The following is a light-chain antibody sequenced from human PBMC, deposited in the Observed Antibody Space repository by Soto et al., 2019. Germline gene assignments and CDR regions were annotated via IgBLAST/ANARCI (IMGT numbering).Light chain of an antibody. J-gene: IGLJ3*02. Sequence: QSVLTQPPSVSAAPGQKVTISCSGSTSNIGSNTVNWYQHLPGTPPKLVIYYNDQRPSGVPDRFSGSRSGTSASLAISGLQSEDEADYYCATWDDSLSGWVFGGGTKVTVL. CDR2: YND. V-gene: IGLV1-44*01. CDR3: ATWDDSLSGWV. CDR1: TSNIGSNT.